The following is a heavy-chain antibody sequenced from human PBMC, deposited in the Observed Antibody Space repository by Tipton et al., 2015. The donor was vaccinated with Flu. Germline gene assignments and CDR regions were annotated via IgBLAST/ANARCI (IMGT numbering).Heavy chain of an antibody. D-gene: IGHD1-1*01. J-gene: IGHJ6*03. CDR1: GYTFTSYG. CDR2: ISAYNGNT. CDR3: ASAERNGIHGYYYDMDV. Sequence: QLVQSGAEVKKPGASVKVSCKASGYTFTSYGISWVRQAPGQGLEWMGWISAYNGNTNYAQKLQGRVTMTTDTSTSTAYMELRSLRSDDTAVYYCASAERNGIHGYYYDMDVWGKGTAVTVSS. V-gene: IGHV1-18*04.